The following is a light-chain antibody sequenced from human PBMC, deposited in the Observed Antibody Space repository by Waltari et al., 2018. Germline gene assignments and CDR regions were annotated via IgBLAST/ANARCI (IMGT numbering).Light chain of an antibody. CDR3: MHGLHPLT. V-gene: IGKV2-28*01. CDR1: QSLLHSDGNTY. CDR2: SVS. J-gene: IGKJ4*01. Sequence: DVVVTLSPVFLPVTPGEPASVSCRSSQSLLHSDGNTYLDWFVQKPGQSPQLLIYSVSSRASGVPDRFSGSGSGTDFTLRISRVETEDVGVYYCMHGLHPLTFGGGTKVEIK.